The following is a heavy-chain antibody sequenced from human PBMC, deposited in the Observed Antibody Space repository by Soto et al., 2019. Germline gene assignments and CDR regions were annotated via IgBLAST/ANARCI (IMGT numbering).Heavy chain of an antibody. D-gene: IGHD3-3*01. CDR3: ARASKPYYDFWSGYYMEPDYYYGMDV. CDR1: GFTFSSYE. CDR2: ISSSGSTI. J-gene: IGHJ6*02. V-gene: IGHV3-48*03. Sequence: TGGSLRLSCAASGFTFSSYEMNWVRQAPGKGLEWVSYISSSGSTIYYADSVKGRFTISRDNAKNSLYLQMNSLRAEDTAVYYCARASKPYYDFWSGYYMEPDYYYGMDVWGQGTTVTVSS.